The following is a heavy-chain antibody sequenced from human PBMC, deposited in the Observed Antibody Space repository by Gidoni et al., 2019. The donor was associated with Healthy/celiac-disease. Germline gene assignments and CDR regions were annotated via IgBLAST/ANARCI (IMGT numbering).Heavy chain of an antibody. V-gene: IGHV3-20*04. J-gene: IGHJ4*02. CDR2: INWNGGST. Sequence: EVQLVEAGGGGVRTGGSLRLSCAASGFNFDDYGMSWFRQAQGKGLEWVSGINWNGGSTGYADSVKGRFTISRDNAKNSLYLQMNSLRAEDTALYYCARDYYGSGRINWGQGTLVTVSS. CDR3: ARDYYGSGRIN. CDR1: GFNFDDYG. D-gene: IGHD3-10*01.